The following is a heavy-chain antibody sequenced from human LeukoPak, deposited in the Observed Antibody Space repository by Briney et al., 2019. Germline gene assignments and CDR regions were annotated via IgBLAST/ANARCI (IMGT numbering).Heavy chain of an antibody. CDR1: GGSFSGYY. V-gene: IGHV4-34*01. CDR2: INHSGST. CDR3: ARRRTIITGTTLRYFDY. J-gene: IGHJ4*02. Sequence: SETLSLTCAVYGGSFSGYYWSWIRQPPGKGLERIGEINHSGSTNYNPSLKSRVTISVDTSKNQFSLQLSSVTAADTAVYYCARRRTIITGTTLRYFDYWGQGTLVTVSS. D-gene: IGHD1-7*01.